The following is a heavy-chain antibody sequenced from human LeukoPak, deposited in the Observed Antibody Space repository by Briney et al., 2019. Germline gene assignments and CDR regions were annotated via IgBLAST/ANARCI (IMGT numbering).Heavy chain of an antibody. D-gene: IGHD2-2*01. CDR1: GFTFSDYS. Sequence: GGSLRLSCAASGFTFSDYSMNWVRQAPGKGLEWVSYISFSVNTKYYGDSVKGRFTISRDNAKNSLYLHMDSLRAEDTAVYYCARADCSSTSCWLPQYYYYYYMDVWGKGTTVTVSS. J-gene: IGHJ6*03. CDR2: ISFSVNTK. V-gene: IGHV3-48*04. CDR3: ARADCSSTSCWLPQYYYYYYMDV.